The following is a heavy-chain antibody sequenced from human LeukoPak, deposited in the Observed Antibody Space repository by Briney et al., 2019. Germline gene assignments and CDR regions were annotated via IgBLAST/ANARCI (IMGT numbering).Heavy chain of an antibody. CDR2: ISYDGSNK. J-gene: IGHJ4*02. D-gene: IGHD6-19*01. CDR3: AKDGSSGNAPFDY. CDR1: GFTFSSYA. V-gene: IGHV3-30*18. Sequence: GGSLRLSCAASGFTFSSYAMSWVRQAPGKGLERVAVISYDGSNKYYADSVKGRFTISRDNSKNTLYLQMNSLRAEDTAVYYCAKDGSSGNAPFDYWGQGTLVTVSS.